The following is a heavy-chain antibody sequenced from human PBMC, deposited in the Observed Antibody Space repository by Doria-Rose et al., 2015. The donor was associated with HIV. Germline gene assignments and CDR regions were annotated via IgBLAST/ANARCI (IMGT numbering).Heavy chain of an antibody. CDR1: GVSLSSPGMG. Sequence: SGPVLVKPTETLTLTCTVSGVSLSSPGMGVSWIRQPPWKALEWLANTFSDGERSYQTSLKSRLTISRGTSKSQVVLTMTDMDPVDTATYYCARIKSSRWYHKYYFDFWGQGTLVIVSA. CDR3: ARIKSSRWYHKYYFDF. CDR2: TFSDGER. D-gene: IGHD6-13*01. V-gene: IGHV2-26*01. J-gene: IGHJ4*02.